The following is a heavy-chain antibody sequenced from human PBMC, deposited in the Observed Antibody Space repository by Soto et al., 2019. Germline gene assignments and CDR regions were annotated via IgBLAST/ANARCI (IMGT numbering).Heavy chain of an antibody. D-gene: IGHD3-3*01. J-gene: IGHJ6*02. CDR1: GGSFSGYY. V-gene: IGHV4-34*01. Sequence: PSETLSLTCAVYGGSFSGYYWSWIRQPPGKGLEWIGEINHSGSTNYNPSLKSRVTISVDTSKNQFSLKLSSVTAADTAVYYCGSLRGEWLLPYYYYGMDVWGQGTTVTVSS. CDR2: INHSGST. CDR3: GSLRGEWLLPYYYYGMDV.